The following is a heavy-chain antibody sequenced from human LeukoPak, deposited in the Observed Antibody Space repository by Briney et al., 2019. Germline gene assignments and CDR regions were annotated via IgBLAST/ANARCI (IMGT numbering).Heavy chain of an antibody. D-gene: IGHD2-15*01. CDR2: VDHTGGT. V-gene: IGHV4-34*01. CDR1: GGSFSDFY. J-gene: IGHJ4*02. CDR3: ARGKYYCSGDSCSPPFDY. Sequence: SETLSLTCAVFGGSFSDFYWSWIRQTPGKGLEWIGEVDHTGGTKYNSSLKSRVTISVDTSKNQSSLKLSSVTAADTAVYYCARGKYYCSGDSCSPPFDYWGRGALVTVSS.